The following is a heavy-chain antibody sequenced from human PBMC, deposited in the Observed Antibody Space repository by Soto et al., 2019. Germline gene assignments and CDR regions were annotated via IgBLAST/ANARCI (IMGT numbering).Heavy chain of an antibody. D-gene: IGHD2-2*01. CDR3: ERELPDEL. CDR1: GFSVMSSD. J-gene: IGHJ2*01. Sequence: PGVSRRLACAACGFSVMSSDISLFRQAPGNWLEWVSIIFISVDSFYADSVNGLFTISRESSDNTVYLQMNRLRIEYTAIYYCERELPDELWG. V-gene: IGHV3-53*01. CDR2: IFISVDS.